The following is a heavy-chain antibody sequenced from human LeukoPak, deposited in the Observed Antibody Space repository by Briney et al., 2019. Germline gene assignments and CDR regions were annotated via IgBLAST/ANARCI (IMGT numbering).Heavy chain of an antibody. Sequence: ASVKVSCKASGYTFTSYDINWVRQATGQGLEWMGWMNPNSGNTGYAQKFQGRVTMTRNTSISTAYMELSSLRSEDTAVYYCARGIWEGSYYGSGSYRLYYFDYWGQGTLVTVSS. CDR3: ARGIWEGSYYGSGSYRLYYFDY. V-gene: IGHV1-8*01. J-gene: IGHJ4*02. D-gene: IGHD3-10*01. CDR2: MNPNSGNT. CDR1: GYTFTSYD.